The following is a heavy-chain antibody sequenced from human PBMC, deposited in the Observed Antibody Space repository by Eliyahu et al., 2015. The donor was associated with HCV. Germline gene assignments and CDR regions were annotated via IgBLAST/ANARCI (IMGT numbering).Heavy chain of an antibody. CDR2: IWSDGSKK. D-gene: IGHD1-26*01. CDR1: GFTFGNXG. Sequence: QVQVVESGGGVVQPGRSLRLSCAPSGFTFGNXGMXWVRQAPGKGLEWVAFIWSDGSKKYYADSVKGRFTISRDNSQNTLFLQMNSLKTEDTAVYYCARDRWWEGGDYPLGMDVWGQGTTVTVSS. J-gene: IGHJ6*02. CDR3: ARDRWWEGGDYPLGMDV. V-gene: IGHV3-33*01.